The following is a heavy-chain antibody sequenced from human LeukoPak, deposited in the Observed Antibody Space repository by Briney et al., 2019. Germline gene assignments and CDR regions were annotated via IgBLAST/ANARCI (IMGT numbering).Heavy chain of an antibody. CDR2: INHSGST. D-gene: IGHD4-23*01. J-gene: IGHJ4*02. CDR1: GGSFSGYY. Sequence: SETLSLTCAVYGGSFSGYYWSWIRQPPGKGLEWIGEINHSGSTNYNPSLKSRVTISVDTSKNQFSLKLSSVTAADTAVYYCARAVSSYGGKLCLHTHFYYWVQGTLLAVSS. V-gene: IGHV4-34*01. CDR3: ARAVSSYGGKLCLHTHFYY.